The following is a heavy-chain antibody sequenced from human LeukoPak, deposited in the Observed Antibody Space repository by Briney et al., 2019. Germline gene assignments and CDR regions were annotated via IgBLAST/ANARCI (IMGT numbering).Heavy chain of an antibody. V-gene: IGHV4-39*07. CDR2: IYYSGST. CDR1: GGSISSSSYY. CDR3: AREGFSWPYYYYYYMDV. J-gene: IGHJ6*03. Sequence: PSETLSLTCTVSGGSISSSSYYWGWIRQPPGKGLEWIGSIYYSGSTYYNPSLKSRVTISVDTSKNQFSLKLSSVTAADTAVYYCAREGFSWPYYYYYYMDVWGKGTTVTISS. D-gene: IGHD6-13*01.